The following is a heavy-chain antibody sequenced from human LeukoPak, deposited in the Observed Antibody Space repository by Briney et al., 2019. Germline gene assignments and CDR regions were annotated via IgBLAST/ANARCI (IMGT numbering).Heavy chain of an antibody. CDR2: IWYDGSNK. V-gene: IGHV3-33*01. D-gene: IGHD2-21*02. CDR3: ARDPCGGDCYAFDY. Sequence: GGSLRLSRAASGFTFSSYGMHWVRQAPGKGREWVAVIWYDGSNKYYADSVKGRFTISRDNSKNTLYLQMNSLRAEDTAVYYCARDPCGGDCYAFDYWGQGTLVTVSS. CDR1: GFTFSSYG. J-gene: IGHJ4*02.